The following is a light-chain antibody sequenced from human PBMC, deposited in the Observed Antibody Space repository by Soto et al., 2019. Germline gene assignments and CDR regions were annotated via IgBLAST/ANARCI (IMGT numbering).Light chain of an antibody. V-gene: IGKV3-20*01. CDR3: QQYGSSPRVT. J-gene: IGKJ5*01. Sequence: EIVLTQSPGTLSLSPGEGATLSCSASQSVSSSYLAWYQQKPGQAPRLLIYGASSRATGIPDRFSGSGSGTDFTLTISRLEPEDFAVYYCQQYGSSPRVTFGQGTRLAIK. CDR1: QSVSSSY. CDR2: GAS.